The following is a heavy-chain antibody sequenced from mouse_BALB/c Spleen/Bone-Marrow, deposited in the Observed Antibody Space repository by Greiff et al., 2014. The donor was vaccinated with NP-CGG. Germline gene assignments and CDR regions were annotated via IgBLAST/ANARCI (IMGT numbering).Heavy chain of an antibody. CDR2: IDPENGDT. J-gene: IGHJ2*01. D-gene: IGHD2-4*01. CDR1: GFNIKDYY. CDR3: NARGDYDFDYFDY. Sequence: DVKLQESGAELVRSGASVKLSCTASGFNIKDYYKHWVKQRPEQGLEWIGWIDPENGDTEYAPKFQGKATMTADTSSNTAYLQLSSLTSEDTAVYYCNARGDYDFDYFDYWGQGTTLTVSS. V-gene: IGHV14-4*02.